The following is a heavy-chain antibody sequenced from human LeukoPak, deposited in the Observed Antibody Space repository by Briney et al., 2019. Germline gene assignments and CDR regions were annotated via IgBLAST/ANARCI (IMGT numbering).Heavy chain of an antibody. J-gene: IGHJ5*02. CDR3: AGGYGSGTYSA. CDR2: TTTTVGT. V-gene: IGHV4-4*07. D-gene: IGHD3-10*01. Sequence: PSETLSLTCTVSGASISSYYWSWIRQPAGKGLEWLGRTTTTVGTYYSPSLKSRVTMSIDTSMNQFSLRLTSVTAGDTAVYFCAGGYGSGTYSAWGQGTLVTVSS. CDR1: GASISSYY.